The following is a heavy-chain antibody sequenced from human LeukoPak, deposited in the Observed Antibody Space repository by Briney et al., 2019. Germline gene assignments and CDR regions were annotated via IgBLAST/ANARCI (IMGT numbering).Heavy chain of an antibody. J-gene: IGHJ5*02. V-gene: IGHV3-30-3*01. CDR1: GFTLSNYA. Sequence: GGSLRLSCAASGFTLSNYAVHWVRQAPGKGLEWVAVISYDATNKVYSDSVKGRFTISRDNAKNTVDLQMNSLRTVDTGVYYCTRCIAIFGVLPDTWLAPWGQGTLVTVSS. D-gene: IGHD3-3*01. CDR3: TRCIAIFGVLPDTWLAP. CDR2: ISYDATNK.